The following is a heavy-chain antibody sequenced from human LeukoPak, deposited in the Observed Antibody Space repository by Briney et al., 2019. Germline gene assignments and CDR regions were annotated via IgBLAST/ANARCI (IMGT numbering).Heavy chain of an antibody. V-gene: IGHV3-23*01. CDR2: INGNGGST. J-gene: IGHJ4*02. Sequence: GGTLRLSCAASGFTFSSYGMSWVRQAPGKGLEWVSSINGNGGSTYYADSVKGGFTISRDNSKSTLSLQMNSLRAEDTAVYYCAKGPIPGFDYWGQGALVTDSS. CDR3: AKGPIPGFDY. CDR1: GFTFSSYG.